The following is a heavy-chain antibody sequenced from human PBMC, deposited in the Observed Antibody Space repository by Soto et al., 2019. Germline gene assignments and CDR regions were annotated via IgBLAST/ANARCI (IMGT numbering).Heavy chain of an antibody. J-gene: IGHJ6*03. V-gene: IGHV4-39*01. Sequence: QLQLQESGPGLVKPSETLSLTCTVSGGSISSSSYYWGWIRQPPGKGLEWIGSIYYSGSTYYNPSLKSRVTISVDTSKNQFSLKLSSVTAADTAVYYCARHASTWVRPFPYYYYYMDVCGNGTTVTVSS. CDR2: IYYSGST. CDR1: GGSISSSSYY. D-gene: IGHD1-26*01. CDR3: ARHASTWVRPFPYYYYYMDV.